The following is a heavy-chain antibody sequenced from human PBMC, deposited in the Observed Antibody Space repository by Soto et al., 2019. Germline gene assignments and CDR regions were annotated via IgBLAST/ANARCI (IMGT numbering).Heavy chain of an antibody. CDR2: ISNSGST. V-gene: IGHV4-34*10. J-gene: IGHJ4*02. Sequence: PSETLSLTCAVYGGSFSGDYWSWVRQPPWKGLEWIGDISNSGSTGYNPSLKSRLSMSVDRSKNQFTLRLTSVTAADTAVYFCATESGSTYGYFDYWGQGTQVTVSS. D-gene: IGHD5-18*01. CDR3: ATESGSTYGYFDY. CDR1: GGSFSGDY.